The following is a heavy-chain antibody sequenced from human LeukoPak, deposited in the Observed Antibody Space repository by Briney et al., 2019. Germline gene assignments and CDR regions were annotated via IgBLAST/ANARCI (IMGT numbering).Heavy chain of an antibody. CDR3: AKGKWELPYYFDY. CDR2: ISGSGGST. CDR1: GFTFSSYA. D-gene: IGHD1-26*01. J-gene: IGHJ4*02. V-gene: IGHV3-23*01. Sequence: QPGGSLRLSCAASGFTFSSYAMSWVRQAPGKGLEWVSAISGSGGSTYYADSVKGRFTISRDNSKNTLHLQMNSLRAEDTAVYYCAKGKWELPYYFDYWGQGTLVTVSS.